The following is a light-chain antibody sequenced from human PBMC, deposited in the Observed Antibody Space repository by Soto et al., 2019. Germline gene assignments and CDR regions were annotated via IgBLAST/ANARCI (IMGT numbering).Light chain of an antibody. CDR1: SSDVGGYNY. Sequence: QSVLTQPASVSGSPGQSITISCTGTSSDVGGYNYVSWYQQHPGKAPKLMISDVVNRPSGVSDRFSGSKSGNTASLTISGLQAEDEADYHCSSYTSSSTYVFGTGT. CDR3: SSYTSSSTYV. J-gene: IGLJ1*01. V-gene: IGLV2-14*01. CDR2: DVV.